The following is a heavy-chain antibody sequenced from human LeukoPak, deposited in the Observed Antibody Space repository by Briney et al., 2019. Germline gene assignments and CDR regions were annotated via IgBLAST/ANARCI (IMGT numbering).Heavy chain of an antibody. J-gene: IGHJ4*02. V-gene: IGHV3-23*01. CDR1: GFAFASYP. Sequence: GGSLRLSCAASGFAFASYPMSWVRQAPGKGLEWASTISGSGGSTYNADSVKGRFTISRDNSKNTLYLQMSSLRDGDTAVYFCAKSRSSGWVLGFDYWGQGTLVTVSS. D-gene: IGHD6-19*01. CDR3: AKSRSSGWVLGFDY. CDR2: ISGSGGST.